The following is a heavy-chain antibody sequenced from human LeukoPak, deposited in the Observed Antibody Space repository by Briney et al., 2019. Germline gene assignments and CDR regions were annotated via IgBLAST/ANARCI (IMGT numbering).Heavy chain of an antibody. CDR3: ARDPVRLDDAFDI. CDR1: GGTFSSYA. J-gene: IGHJ3*02. D-gene: IGHD2-21*01. CDR2: IIPIFGTA. Sequence: SVKVSCKASGGTFSSYAISWVRQAPGQGLEWMGGIIPIFGTANYAQKFQGRVTITADESTSTAYMELSSLRSEDTAVYYCARDPVRLDDAFDIWGQGTMVTASS. V-gene: IGHV1-69*13.